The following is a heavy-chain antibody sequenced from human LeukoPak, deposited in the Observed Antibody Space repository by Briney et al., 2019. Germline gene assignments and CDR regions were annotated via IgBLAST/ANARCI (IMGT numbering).Heavy chain of an antibody. CDR1: GFTFSSYG. CDR2: ISYDGSNK. D-gene: IGHD2-2*01. J-gene: IGHJ4*02. V-gene: IGHV3-30*03. CDR3: ARGGCSSTSCPDFDY. Sequence: GRSLRLSCAASGFTFSSYGMHWVRQAPGKGLEWVAVISYDGSNKYYADSVKGRFTISRDNSKNTLYLQMNSLRAEDTAVYYCARGGCSSTSCPDFDYWGQGTLVTVSS.